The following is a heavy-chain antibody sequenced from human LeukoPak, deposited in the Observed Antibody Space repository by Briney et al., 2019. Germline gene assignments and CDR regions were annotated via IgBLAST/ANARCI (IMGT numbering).Heavy chain of an antibody. CDR3: ARSYDFWSGYDFDY. J-gene: IGHJ4*02. CDR2: IYYSGST. D-gene: IGHD3-3*01. Sequence: SETLSLTCTVSGGSISSYYWSWLRQPPGKGLEWIGYIYYSGSTNYNSSLKSRVTISVDTSKNQFSLKLSSVTAADTAVYYCARSYDFWSGYDFDYWGQGTLVTVSS. CDR1: GGSISSYY. V-gene: IGHV4-59*01.